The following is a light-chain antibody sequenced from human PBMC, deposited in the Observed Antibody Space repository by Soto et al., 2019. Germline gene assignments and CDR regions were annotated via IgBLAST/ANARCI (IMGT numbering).Light chain of an antibody. V-gene: IGKV1-5*03. CDR2: KAS. CDR3: QQCDSFPWT. J-gene: IGKJ1*01. Sequence: DIQMPQSPSTLSASVGDRVTITCRASPNINMWLAWYQQKPGKAPRLLVYKASNLETGVPSRFRVSGYGTKFTLAISSLQPDDLATYDCQQCDSFPWTFGQGTKVEI. CDR1: PNINMW.